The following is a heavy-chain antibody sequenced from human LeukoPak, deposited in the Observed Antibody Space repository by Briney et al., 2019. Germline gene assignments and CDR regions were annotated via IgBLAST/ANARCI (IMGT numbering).Heavy chain of an antibody. CDR2: IVVGSGNT. CDR1: GFTFTSSA. CDR3: AAPRGGAEDYFDY. Sequence: ASVKVSCKASGFTFTSSAMQWVRQAGGQRLEWRGWIVVGSGNTNYAQKFQERVTITRDMSTSTAYMELSSLRSEDTAVYYCAAPRGGAEDYFDYWGQGTLVTVSS. V-gene: IGHV1-58*02. D-gene: IGHD3-16*01. J-gene: IGHJ4*02.